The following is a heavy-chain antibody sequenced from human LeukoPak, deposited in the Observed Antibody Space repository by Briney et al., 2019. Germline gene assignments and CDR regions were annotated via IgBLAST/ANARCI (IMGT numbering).Heavy chain of an antibody. J-gene: IGHJ2*01. CDR1: GFTFTHYG. D-gene: IGHD1-1*01. CDR2: IRANGETT. CDR3: AGSDTTGYTPREWDYWYFDL. Sequence: GGSLRLSCAASGFTFTHYGMNWVRQAPGSGLEWVSGIRANGETTYYADLVKGRFTISRYNAKNSLYMQLNSLRAEDTAVYYCAGSDTTGYTPREWDYWYFDLWGRGTLVTVSS. V-gene: IGHV3-21*01.